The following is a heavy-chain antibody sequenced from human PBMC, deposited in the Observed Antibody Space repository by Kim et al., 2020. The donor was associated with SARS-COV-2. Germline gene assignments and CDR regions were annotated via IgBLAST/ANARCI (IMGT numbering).Heavy chain of an antibody. CDR2: IKQDGSEK. V-gene: IGHV3-7*01. CDR3: SSRPA. Sequence: GGSLRLSCAASGFTFSGYWMTWVRQAPGKGLEWVANIKQDGSEKHYVDSVKGRFTISRDNAKNSLYLQVNSLRTEDTAVYYCSSRPAWGQGTLVTVSS. CDR1: GFTFSGYW. J-gene: IGHJ5*02.